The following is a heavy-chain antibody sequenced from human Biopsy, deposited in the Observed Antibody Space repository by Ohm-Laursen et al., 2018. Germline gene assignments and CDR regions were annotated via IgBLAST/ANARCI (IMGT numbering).Heavy chain of an antibody. CDR2: VYYTGTT. CDR3: ARDLHGRGPNWGASTGVFDL. V-gene: IGHV4-59*12. CDR1: GGSPFTDSITRYY. Sequence: PSETLSLTWAVVSGGSPFTDSITRYYWNWIRQSPGKGLEWIGVVYYTGTTTYNPSFKSRVTLSMDTSNNQVSLRLLSVTAADTAVYFCARDLHGRGPNWGASTGVFDLWGHGTAVTVSS. J-gene: IGHJ3*01. D-gene: IGHD1-26*01.